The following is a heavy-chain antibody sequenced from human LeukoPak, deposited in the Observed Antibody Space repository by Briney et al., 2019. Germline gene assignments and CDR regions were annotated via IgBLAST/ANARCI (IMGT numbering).Heavy chain of an antibody. CDR2: INPSGSST. CDR1: GYTFSRYH. Sequence: ASVKLSCNASGYTFSRYHMHWVRQAPGQGLEWMGIINPSGSSTSYAQKFQGRVTMTRDTSTRIVYMELSSLRSEDTAVYYCARWGASGLALIYYYGMDVWGQGTTVTVSS. V-gene: IGHV1-46*01. J-gene: IGHJ6*02. D-gene: IGHD3/OR15-3a*01. CDR3: ARWGASGLALIYYYGMDV.